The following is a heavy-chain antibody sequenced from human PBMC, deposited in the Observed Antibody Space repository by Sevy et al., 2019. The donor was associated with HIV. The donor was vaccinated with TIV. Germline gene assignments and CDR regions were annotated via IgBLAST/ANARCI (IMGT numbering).Heavy chain of an antibody. CDR2: IYPGDSDT. D-gene: IGHD6-6*01. J-gene: IGHJ4*02. CDR3: ARRGCCEARPDYCDY. Sequence: GESLKISCKGSGYSFTSYWIGWVCQMPGKGLEWMGIIYPGDSDTRYSPSFQGQVTISADKSISTAYLQWSSLKASDTAMYYCARRGCCEARPDYCDYWGQGTLVTVSS. CDR1: GYSFTSYW. V-gene: IGHV5-51*01.